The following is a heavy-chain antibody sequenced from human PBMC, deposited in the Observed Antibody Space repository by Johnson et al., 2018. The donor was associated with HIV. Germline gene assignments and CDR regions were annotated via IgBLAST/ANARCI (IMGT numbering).Heavy chain of an antibody. V-gene: IGHV3-48*01. CDR3: ARVRIGRENAFDI. J-gene: IGHJ3*02. D-gene: IGHD1-26*01. CDR2: ISSSSGTI. Sequence: VQLVESGGGLVLPGGSMRLSCAASGFTFSSYSMNWVRQAPGKGLEWVSYISSSSGTIYYADSVQGRFTISRDNSRNTLYLHLNSLRAVDTAVYYCARVRIGRENAFDIWGQGTMVTVSS. CDR1: GFTFSSYS.